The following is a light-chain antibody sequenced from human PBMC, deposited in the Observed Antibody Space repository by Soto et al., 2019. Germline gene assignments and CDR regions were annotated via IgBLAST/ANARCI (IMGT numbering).Light chain of an antibody. CDR2: LGF. CDR1: QSLLHSNGYNY. V-gene: IGKV2-28*01. J-gene: IGKJ1*01. CDR3: MQSLQTPRT. Sequence: DIVMTQSPLSLPVTPGEPASISCRSSQSLLHSNGYNYLDWYLQKPGQSPQLLIYLGFNRPSGVPDRFSGSGSGTDFTLKISRVEAEDVWVYYCMQSLQTPRTFGQGTKVEIK.